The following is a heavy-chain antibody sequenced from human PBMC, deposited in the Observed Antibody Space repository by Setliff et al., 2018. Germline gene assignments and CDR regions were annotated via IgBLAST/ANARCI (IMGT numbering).Heavy chain of an antibody. CDR1: GGSVNSGYDN. Sequence: SETLSLTCTVSGGSVNSGYDNWNWLRQPAGKGLEWIGHINRRGTTNFTPSLKSRVTMSVDTSKNQFSLDLTSVTAADTAVYYCARGRYSYDTTGFYRGGFYFFDYWGQGALVTVSS. CDR2: INRRGTT. V-gene: IGHV4-61*10. D-gene: IGHD3-22*01. CDR3: ARGRYSYDTTGFYRGGFYFFDY. J-gene: IGHJ4*02.